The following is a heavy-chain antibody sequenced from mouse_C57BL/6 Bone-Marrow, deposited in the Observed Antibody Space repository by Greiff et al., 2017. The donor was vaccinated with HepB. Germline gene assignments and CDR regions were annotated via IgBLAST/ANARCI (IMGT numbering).Heavy chain of an antibody. CDR2: IYPGDGDT. CDR1: GYAFSSSW. Sequence: VQLQQSGPELVKPGASVKISCKASGYAFSSSWMNWVKQRPGKGLEWIGRIYPGDGDTNYNGKFKGKATLTADNSSSTAYMQLSSLTSEDSAVYFCARSNYYGSSYWYFDVWGTGTTVTVSS. CDR3: ARSNYYGSSYWYFDV. V-gene: IGHV1-82*01. D-gene: IGHD1-1*01. J-gene: IGHJ1*03.